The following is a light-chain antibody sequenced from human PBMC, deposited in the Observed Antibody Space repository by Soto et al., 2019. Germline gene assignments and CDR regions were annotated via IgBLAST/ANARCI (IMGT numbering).Light chain of an antibody. V-gene: IGLV2-14*01. CDR3: SSYTSSSAVV. CDR1: SSDVGGYNY. Sequence: QSALTQPASVSGSPGQSITISCTRTSSDVGGYNYVSWYQQHPGKAPKLMIYDVSNRPSGVSNRFSGSKSGNTASLTISGLQAEDEADYHCSSYTSSSAVVFGGGTQLTVL. CDR2: DVS. J-gene: IGLJ2*01.